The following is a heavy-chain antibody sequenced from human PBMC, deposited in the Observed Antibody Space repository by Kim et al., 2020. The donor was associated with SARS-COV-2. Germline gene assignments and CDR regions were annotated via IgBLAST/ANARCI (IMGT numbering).Heavy chain of an antibody. J-gene: IGHJ5*02. Sequence: KGRFTISRDKSKNTLYLQMNSLSAEATAVYYCAKSSYYDFWSGYLNWFDPWGQGTLVTVSS. V-gene: IGHV3-23*01. CDR3: AKSSYYDFWSGYLNWFDP. D-gene: IGHD3-3*01.